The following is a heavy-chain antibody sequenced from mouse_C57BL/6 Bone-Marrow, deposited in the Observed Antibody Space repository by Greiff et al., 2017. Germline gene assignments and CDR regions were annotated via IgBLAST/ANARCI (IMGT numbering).Heavy chain of an antibody. CDR2: IYPGSGST. J-gene: IGHJ4*01. CDR1: GYTFTSYW. V-gene: IGHV1-55*01. CDR3: ARWLRRYYYAMDY. Sequence: QVQLKQPGAELVKPGASVKMSCKASGYTFTSYWITWVKQRPGQGLEWIGDIYPGSGSTNYNEKFKSKATLTVDTSSSTAYMQLSSLTSDDSSVYYCARWLRRYYYAMDYWGQGTSVTVSS. D-gene: IGHD2-2*01.